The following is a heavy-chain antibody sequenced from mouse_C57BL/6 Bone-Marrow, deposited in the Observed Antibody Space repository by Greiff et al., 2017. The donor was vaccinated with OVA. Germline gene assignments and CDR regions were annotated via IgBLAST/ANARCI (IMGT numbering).Heavy chain of an antibody. CDR1: GFNIKDYY. D-gene: IGHD1-1*01. V-gene: IGHV14-1*01. CDR3: TIYGSSYRFAY. Sequence: EVKLVESGAELVRPGASVKLSCTASGFNIKDYYMHWVKQRPEQGLEWIGRIDPEDGDTEYAPKFQGKATMTADTSSNTAYLQLSSLTSEDTAVYYCTIYGSSYRFAYWGQGTLVTVSA. CDR2: IDPEDGDT. J-gene: IGHJ3*01.